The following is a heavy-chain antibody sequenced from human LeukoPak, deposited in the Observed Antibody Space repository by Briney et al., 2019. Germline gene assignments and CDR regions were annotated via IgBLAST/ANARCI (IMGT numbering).Heavy chain of an antibody. J-gene: IGHJ5*02. CDR1: GGSISNY. Sequence: PSETLSLTCTVSGGSISNYWSWIRQPAGKGPEWIGRIYTSGSTNYNPSLKSRVTMSVDTSKNQFSLKLSSVTAADTAVYYCARGVTTGFDWFDPWGQGTLVTVSS. CDR3: ARGVTTGFDWFDP. D-gene: IGHD4-11*01. V-gene: IGHV4-4*07. CDR2: IYTSGST.